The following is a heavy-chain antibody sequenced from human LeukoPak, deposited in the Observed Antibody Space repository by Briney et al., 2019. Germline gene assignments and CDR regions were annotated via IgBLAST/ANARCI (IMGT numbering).Heavy chain of an antibody. CDR3: ARGPKTDIVVVPAAVDYYYGMDV. Sequence: GASVKVSCKASGGTFSIYAISWVRQAPGQGLEWMGGIIPIFGTANYAQKFQGRVTITADESTSTAYMELSSLRSEDTAVYYCARGPKTDIVVVPAAVDYYYGMDVWGQGTTVTVSS. CDR2: IIPIFGTA. J-gene: IGHJ6*02. CDR1: GGTFSIYA. V-gene: IGHV1-69*13. D-gene: IGHD2-2*01.